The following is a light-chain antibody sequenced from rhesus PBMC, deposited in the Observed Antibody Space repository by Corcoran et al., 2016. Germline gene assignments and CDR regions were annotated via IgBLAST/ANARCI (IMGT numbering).Light chain of an antibody. V-gene: IGKV3-10*01. CDR3: YQHSSGYS. Sequence: QVILTQSPATLSLSPGERATLSCRASQSVSSYLAWYQQKPGQAPRLLIYGASSRATGIPDRFSGSGSWTDFTLTISSLEPEDVGVYHCYQHSSGYSFGQGTKVEIK. CDR2: GAS. J-gene: IGKJ2*01. CDR1: QSVSSY.